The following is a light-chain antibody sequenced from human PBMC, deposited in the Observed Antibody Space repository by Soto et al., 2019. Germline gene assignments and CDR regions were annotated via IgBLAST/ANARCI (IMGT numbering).Light chain of an antibody. Sequence: SYALTQPPSPSVAPGWAARVTCVGSNIVVYNVQWYQQKLGQAPVLVGYDDDVRPPGIPERVSGSNTGNTATLTISRVEAGDEADYFGQIWDSDSDHYVFGSGTKVTVL. J-gene: IGLJ1*01. CDR2: DDD. CDR1: NIVVYN. CDR3: QIWDSDSDHYV. V-gene: IGLV3-21*01.